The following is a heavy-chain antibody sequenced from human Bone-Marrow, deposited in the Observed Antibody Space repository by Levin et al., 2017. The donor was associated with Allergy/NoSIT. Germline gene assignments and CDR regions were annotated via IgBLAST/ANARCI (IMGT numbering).Heavy chain of an antibody. Sequence: GGSLRLSCAASGFTFSSYEMNWVRQAPGKGLEWVSYISSSGSTIYYADSVKGRFTISRDNAKNSLYLQMNSLRAEDTAVYYCARDAAGATVVTRGVFDYWGQGTLVTVSS. J-gene: IGHJ4*02. D-gene: IGHD4-23*01. CDR2: ISSSGSTI. CDR1: GFTFSSYE. V-gene: IGHV3-48*03. CDR3: ARDAAGATVVTRGVFDY.